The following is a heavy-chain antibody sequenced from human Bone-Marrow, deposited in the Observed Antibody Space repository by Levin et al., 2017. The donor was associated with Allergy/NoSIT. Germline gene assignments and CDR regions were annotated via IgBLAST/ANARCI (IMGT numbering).Heavy chain of an antibody. CDR2: FDPEDGET. V-gene: IGHV1-24*01. Sequence: ASVKVSCKVSGYSLTELSMHWVRQAPGKGREGMGGFDPEDGETIFAQKLQGRVTMTEDTSTDTAYMELSGLSSEDTAVFYCATVSGSGYYYFDYWGQGTLVTVSS. J-gene: IGHJ4*02. D-gene: IGHD5-12*01. CDR3: ATVSGSGYYYFDY. CDR1: GYSLTELS.